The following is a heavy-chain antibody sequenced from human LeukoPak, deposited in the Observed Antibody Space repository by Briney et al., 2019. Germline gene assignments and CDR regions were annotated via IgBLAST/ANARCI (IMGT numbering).Heavy chain of an antibody. D-gene: IGHD1-26*01. J-gene: IGHJ4*02. CDR2: INPNSGGT. V-gene: IGHV1-2*02. CDR1: GYTFTDYY. CDR3: ATMGATNFDH. Sequence: ASVKVSCKASGYTFTDYYVHWVRQAPGQGLEWLGWINPNSGGTSYAQKFQGRVTMTRDTSISTAYMEVSRLRSDDMAVYYCATMGATNFDHWGQGTLVTVSS.